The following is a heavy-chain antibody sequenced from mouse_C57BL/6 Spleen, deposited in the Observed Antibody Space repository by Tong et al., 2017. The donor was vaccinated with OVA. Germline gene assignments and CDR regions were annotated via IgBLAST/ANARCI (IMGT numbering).Heavy chain of an antibody. J-gene: IGHJ2*01. V-gene: IGHV1-26*01. CDR3: ASDYYGSSGDY. CDR2: INPNNGGT. CDR1: GYTFTDYY. Sequence: EVQLQESGPELVKPGASVKISCKASGYTFTDYYMNWVKQSHGKSLEWIGDINPNNGGTSYNQKFKGKATLTADKSSSTAYMQLSSLTSEDSAVYFCASDYYGSSGDYWGQGTTLTVSS. D-gene: IGHD1-1*01.